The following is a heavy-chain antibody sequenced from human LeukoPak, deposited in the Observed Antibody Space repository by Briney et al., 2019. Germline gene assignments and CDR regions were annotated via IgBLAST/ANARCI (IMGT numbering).Heavy chain of an antibody. Sequence: GASVKVSCKASGYTFTGYYMHWVRQAPGQGLEWMGGIIPIFGTANYAQKFQGRVTITADESTSTAYMELSSLRSEDTAVYYCARGRYCSSTSCYYFDYWGQGTLVTVSS. V-gene: IGHV1-69*13. D-gene: IGHD2-2*01. CDR2: IIPIFGTA. J-gene: IGHJ4*02. CDR3: ARGRYCSSTSCYYFDY. CDR1: GYTFTGYY.